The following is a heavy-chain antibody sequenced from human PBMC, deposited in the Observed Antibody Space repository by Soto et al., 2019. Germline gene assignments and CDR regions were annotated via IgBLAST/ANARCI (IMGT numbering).Heavy chain of an antibody. V-gene: IGHV1-3*01. CDR3: IRRHVSATGIDWFDP. D-gene: IGHD6-13*01. CDR1: GYTFTSYG. CDR2: INAANGDT. Sequence: ASVKLSCKASGYTFTSYGIHWVRQAPVQRLEWMGWINAANGDTKYSPKFQGRVTITRDTSASTAYMELSSLRSEDTAVYYCIRRHVSATGIDWFDPWGQGTLVTSPQ. J-gene: IGHJ5*02.